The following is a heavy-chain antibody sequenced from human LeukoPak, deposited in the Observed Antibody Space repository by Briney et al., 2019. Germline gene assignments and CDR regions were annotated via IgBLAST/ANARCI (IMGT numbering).Heavy chain of an antibody. CDR1: GVSISPYY. CDR2: IHTSGSN. V-gene: IGHV4-4*09. J-gene: IGHJ3*01. D-gene: IGHD3-3*01. CDR3: ARLSAAVHLGAFDL. Sequence: NSSETLSLTCAVSGVSISPYYWAWIRPPGKGLEWIGYIHTSGSNNQYPSLKSRVTISVDKSKNHFSLRLTSVTAADTAVYYCARLSAAVHLGAFDLWGQGTMVTVSS.